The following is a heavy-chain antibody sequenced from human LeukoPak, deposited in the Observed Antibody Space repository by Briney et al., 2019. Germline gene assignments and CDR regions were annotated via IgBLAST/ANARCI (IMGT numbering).Heavy chain of an antibody. CDR1: GFTFSSYG. Sequence: GGSLRLSCAASGFTFSSYGMHWVRQPPGKGLEWVAVISYDGSNKYYADSVKGRFTISRDNSKNTLYLQMNSLRAEDTAVYYCAKDLEMATMYDAFDIWGQGTMVTVSS. V-gene: IGHV3-30*18. CDR3: AKDLEMATMYDAFDI. J-gene: IGHJ3*02. CDR2: ISYDGSNK. D-gene: IGHD5-24*01.